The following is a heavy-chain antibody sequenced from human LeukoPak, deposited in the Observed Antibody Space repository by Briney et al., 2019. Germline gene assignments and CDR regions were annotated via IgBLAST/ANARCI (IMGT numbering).Heavy chain of an antibody. J-gene: IGHJ4*02. CDR2: IKQDGSEK. Sequence: GGSLRLSCAASGFTFSSYAMSWVRQAPGKGLEWVANIKQDGSEKYYVDSVKGRFTISRDNAKNSLYLQMNSLRAEDTAVYYCARLGELSFDYWGQGTLVTVSS. V-gene: IGHV3-7*01. CDR1: GFTFSSYA. D-gene: IGHD3-16*02. CDR3: ARLGELSFDY.